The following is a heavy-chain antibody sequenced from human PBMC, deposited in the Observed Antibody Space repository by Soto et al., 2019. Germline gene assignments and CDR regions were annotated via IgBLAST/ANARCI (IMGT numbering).Heavy chain of an antibody. CDR1: GYTFTGYY. CDR3: ARGSPPGYYDFWSGYQFYYYYGMDV. V-gene: IGHV1-2*04. CDR2: INPNSGGT. Sequence: EASVKVSCKASGYTFTGYYMHWVRQAPGQGLEWMGWINPNSGGTNYAQKFQGWVTMTRDTSISTAYMELSRLRSDDTAVYYCARGSPPGYYDFWSGYQFYYYYGMDVWGQGTTVTVSS. D-gene: IGHD3-3*01. J-gene: IGHJ6*02.